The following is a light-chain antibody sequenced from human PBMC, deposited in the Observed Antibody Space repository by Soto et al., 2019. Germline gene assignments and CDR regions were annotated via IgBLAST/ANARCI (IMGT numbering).Light chain of an antibody. J-gene: IGKJ1*01. Sequence: DIQLTQSPSSVSASIGDRVTITCRASPGFSPWLAWYQQKPGKAPNLLIYAAASLQRGGPSRFSGSGAWTTFTLPTTSLQPEDFAIYYCQQAPSFPWTFGQGTKVEIK. CDR3: QQAPSFPWT. CDR2: AAA. CDR1: PGFSPW. V-gene: IGKV1-12*01.